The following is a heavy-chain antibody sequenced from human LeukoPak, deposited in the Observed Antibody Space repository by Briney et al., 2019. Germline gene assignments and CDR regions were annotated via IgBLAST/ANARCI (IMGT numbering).Heavy chain of an antibody. CDR2: IYSDGSGT. Sequence: GGSLRLSCAASGFTFSSYCMHWVRQAPGKGLVWVSLIYSDGSGTRYAESVKGRFTISRDNAKNTLLLQMSSLTAEDTAVYYCATDGGHAFDIWGQGTLVTVSS. CDR1: GFTFSSYC. CDR3: ATDGGHAFDI. D-gene: IGHD3-16*01. V-gene: IGHV3-74*01. J-gene: IGHJ4*02.